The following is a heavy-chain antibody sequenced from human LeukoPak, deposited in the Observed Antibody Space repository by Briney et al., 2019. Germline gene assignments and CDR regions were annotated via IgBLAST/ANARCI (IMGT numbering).Heavy chain of an antibody. D-gene: IGHD6-13*01. CDR3: ARDRDAAGTMLWLDY. V-gene: IGHV4-59*01. CDR1: GGSISSYY. CDR2: IYYSGST. Sequence: SETLSLTCTVSGGSISSYYWSWIRQPPGKGLEWIGYIYYSGSTNYNPSLKSRVTISVDTSKNQFSLKLSSVTAADTAVYYCARDRDAAGTMLWLDYWGQGTLVTVSS. J-gene: IGHJ4*02.